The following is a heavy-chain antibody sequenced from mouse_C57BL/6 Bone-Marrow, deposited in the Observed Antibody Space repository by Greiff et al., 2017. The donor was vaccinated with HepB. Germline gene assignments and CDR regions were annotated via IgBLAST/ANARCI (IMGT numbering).Heavy chain of an antibody. J-gene: IGHJ2*01. Sequence: EVKLVESGGGLVKPGGSPKLSCAASGFTFSSYAMSWVRQTPEKRLEWVATISDGGSYTYYPDNVKGRFTISRDNAKNNLYLQMSHLKSEDTAMYYCARVRYDGYSFDYWGQGTTLTVSS. D-gene: IGHD2-3*01. V-gene: IGHV5-4*03. CDR1: GFTFSSYA. CDR2: ISDGGSYT. CDR3: ARVRYDGYSFDY.